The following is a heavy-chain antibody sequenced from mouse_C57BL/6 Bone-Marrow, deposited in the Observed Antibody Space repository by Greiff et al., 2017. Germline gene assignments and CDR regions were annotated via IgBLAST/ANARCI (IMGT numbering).Heavy chain of an antibody. CDR2: IDPSDSYT. J-gene: IGHJ2*01. CDR1: GYTFTSYW. V-gene: IGHV1-59*01. D-gene: IGHD2-3*01. Sequence: QVQLQQPGAELVRPGTSVKLSCKASGYTFTSYWMHWVKQRPGHGLEWIGVIDPSDSYTNYNQKFKGKATLTVDKSSSTAYMQLSSLTSEDSVVYYCARDGYYDYFDYWGQGTTLTVS. CDR3: ARDGYYDYFDY.